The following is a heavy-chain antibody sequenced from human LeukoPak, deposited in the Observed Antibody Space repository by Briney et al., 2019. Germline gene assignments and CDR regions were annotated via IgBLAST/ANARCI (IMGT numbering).Heavy chain of an antibody. CDR2: INWNGGST. D-gene: IGHD4-17*01. J-gene: IGHJ4*02. V-gene: IGHV3-20*04. CDR3: AREAYGDYEYYFDY. CDR1: GFTFDDYG. Sequence: PGGSLRLSCAASGFTFDDYGMSWVRQAPGKGLEWVSGINWNGGSTGYSDSVKGRFTISRDNAKNSLYLQMNSLRAEDTALYYCAREAYGDYEYYFDYWGQGTLVTVSS.